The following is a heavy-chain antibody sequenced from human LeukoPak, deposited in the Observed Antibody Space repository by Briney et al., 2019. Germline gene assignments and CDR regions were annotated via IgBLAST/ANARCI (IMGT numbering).Heavy chain of an antibody. CDR3: ASGRVVVAATSHY. CDR1: GFTFSDYY. J-gene: IGHJ4*02. CDR2: ISSSGSTI. D-gene: IGHD2-15*01. V-gene: IGHV3-11*01. Sequence: GGSLRLSCAASGFTFSDYYMSWIRQAPGKGLEWVSYISSSGSTIYYADSVKGRFTISRDNAKNSLYLQMNSLRAEDTAVYYCASGRVVVAATSHYWGRGTLVTVSS.